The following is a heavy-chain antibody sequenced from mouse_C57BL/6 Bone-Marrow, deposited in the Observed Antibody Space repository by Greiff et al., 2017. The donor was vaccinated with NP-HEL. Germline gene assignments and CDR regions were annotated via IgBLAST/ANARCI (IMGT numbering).Heavy chain of an antibody. Sequence: EVQLQQSGPVLVKPGASVKMSCKASGYTFTDYYMNWVKQSHGKSLEWIGVINPYNGGTSYNQKFKGKATLTVDKSSSTAYMELNSLTSEDSAVYYCARAVLSYWYFDVWGTGTTVTVSS. CDR2: INPYNGGT. J-gene: IGHJ1*03. CDR1: GYTFTDYY. V-gene: IGHV1-19*01. CDR3: ARAVLSYWYFDV.